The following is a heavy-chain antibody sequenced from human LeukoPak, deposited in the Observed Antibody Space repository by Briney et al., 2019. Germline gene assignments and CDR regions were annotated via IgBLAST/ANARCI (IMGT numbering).Heavy chain of an antibody. D-gene: IGHD2-8*01. CDR2: ISGDGGST. V-gene: IGHV3-43*02. CDR1: GFNFDDYA. CDR3: AKTRSNGRYSHSYGMDV. Sequence: GGSLRLSCAASGFNFDDYAMHWVRQAPGKGLEWVSLISGDGGSTYYADSVKGRFTISRDNSRNSLCLQMNSLRPEDTALYYCAKTRSNGRYSHSYGMDVWGQGTTVTVSS. J-gene: IGHJ6*02.